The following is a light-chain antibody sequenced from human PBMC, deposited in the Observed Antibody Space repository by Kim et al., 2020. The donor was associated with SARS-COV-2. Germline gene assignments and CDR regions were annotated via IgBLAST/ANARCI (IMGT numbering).Light chain of an antibody. CDR1: QSVSSDY. CDR3: QQYGSSPLT. CDR2: GAC. Sequence: SPGGRDTLACRASQSVSSDYLAGYQQKPGKAPRLLIYGACSRATGIPDRFSGSGSGTDFTLTISRLEPEDFAVYYCQQYGSSPLTFGGGTKVDIK. V-gene: IGKV3-20*01. J-gene: IGKJ4*01.